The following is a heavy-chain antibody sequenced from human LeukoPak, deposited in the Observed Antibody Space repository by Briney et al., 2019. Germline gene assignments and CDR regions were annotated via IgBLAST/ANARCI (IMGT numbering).Heavy chain of an antibody. J-gene: IGHJ4*02. CDR2: ISSEGKTT. Sequence: GGSLRLSCSASGFIFSPYAMHWVRQAPGKGLEYVSSISSEGKTTYYADSVKGRFTISRDNSKNTLYVQMNSLRAEDTAVYYCAKGLKTNPTYYFDYWGQGALVTVSS. CDR3: AKGLKTNPTYYFDY. V-gene: IGHV3-64*04. D-gene: IGHD1-14*01. CDR1: GFIFSPYA.